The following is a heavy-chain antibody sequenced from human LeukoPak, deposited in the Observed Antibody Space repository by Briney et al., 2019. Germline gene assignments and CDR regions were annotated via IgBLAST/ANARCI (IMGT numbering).Heavy chain of an antibody. CDR1: GYTFTSYG. Sequence: GASVKVSCKASGYTFTSYGISWVRQAPGQGLEWMGWISAYNGNTNYAQKLQGRVTMTTDTSTSTAYMELRGLRSDDTAVYYCARQYYDSSGYYYETDYWGQGTLVTVSS. CDR2: ISAYNGNT. CDR3: ARQYYDSSGYYYETDY. V-gene: IGHV1-18*01. D-gene: IGHD3-22*01. J-gene: IGHJ4*02.